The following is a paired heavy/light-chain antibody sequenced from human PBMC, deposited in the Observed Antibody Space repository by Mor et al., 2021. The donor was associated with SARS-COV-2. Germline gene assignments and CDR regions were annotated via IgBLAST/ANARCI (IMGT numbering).Heavy chain of an antibody. CDR3: ARDIIGDYSSGWGYYYGMDV. CDR1: GFTFRSYS. J-gene: IGHJ6*02. Sequence: EVQLVESGGGLVKPGGSLRLSCAASGFTFRSYSMNWVRQAPGKGLEWVSSITSSSTSIYYADSVKGRFTISRDNAKNSLYLHMNSLRAEDTAVYFCARDIIGDYSSGWGYYYGMDVWGQGTTVTVSS. D-gene: IGHD6-19*01. V-gene: IGHV3-21*01. CDR2: ITSSSTSI.
Light chain of an antibody. V-gene: IGKV3-20*01. Sequence: EIVLTQSPGTLSLSPGQRAALSCRASQSVNSNYLAWYQQKPGQAPRLLIYSASSRATGIPNRFTGSGSGTDFTLTISRLEPADFAVYYCQHYGSSPPITFGQGTRLDIK. CDR3: QHYGSSPPIT. CDR2: SAS. J-gene: IGKJ5*01. CDR1: QSVNSNY.